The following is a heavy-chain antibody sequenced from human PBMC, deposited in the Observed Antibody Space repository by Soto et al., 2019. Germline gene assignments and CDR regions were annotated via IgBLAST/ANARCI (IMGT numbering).Heavy chain of an antibody. CDR3: ARDLAYAFDY. J-gene: IGHJ4*02. CDR1: GFIFISFS. CDR2: IRSDSNHI. V-gene: IGHV3-48*02. D-gene: IGHD3-16*01. Sequence: GSLRVSGAASGFIFISFSMNWIRQAPGKGLEWLSYIRSDSNHIGYADSVRGRFTISSDIAKNSLFLQMSSLRDEDTAVYYCARDLAYAFDYWGQGTLVTVSS.